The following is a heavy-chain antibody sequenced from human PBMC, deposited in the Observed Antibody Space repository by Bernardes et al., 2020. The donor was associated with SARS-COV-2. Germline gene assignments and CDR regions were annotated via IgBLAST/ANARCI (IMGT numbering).Heavy chain of an antibody. CDR2: ISASNGTT. Sequence: ASVKVSCKASGYTFTSYGISWVRQAPGQGLEWMGWISASNGTTTYAQKLQGRVTMTTDTSTSTAYMELRSLRSDDTAVYYCARGKLYCSSTSCYDTYYYYYGMDVWGQGTTVTVSS. V-gene: IGHV1-18*01. CDR3: ARGKLYCSSTSCYDTYYYYYGMDV. D-gene: IGHD2-2*01. CDR1: GYTFTSYG. J-gene: IGHJ6*02.